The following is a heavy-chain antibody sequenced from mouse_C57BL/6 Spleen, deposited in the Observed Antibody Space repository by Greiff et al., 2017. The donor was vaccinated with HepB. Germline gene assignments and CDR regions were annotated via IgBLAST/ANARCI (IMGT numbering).Heavy chain of an antibody. CDR2: IYTRDGST. CDR1: GYTFTSYD. CDR3: ARRRDGNYDY. D-gene: IGHD2-1*01. J-gene: IGHJ2*01. Sequence: VQLQQSGPELVKPGASVKLSCKASGYTFTSYDINWVKQRPGQGLEWIGWIYTRDGSTTYNEKFKGKATLTVDTSSSTAYMELHSLTSEDSAVYCWARRRDGNYDYWGQGTTLTVSS. V-gene: IGHV1-85*01.